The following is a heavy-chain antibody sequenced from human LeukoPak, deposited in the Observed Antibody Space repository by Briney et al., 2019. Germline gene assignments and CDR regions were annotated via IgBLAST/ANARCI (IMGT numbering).Heavy chain of an antibody. Sequence: ASVKVSCKASGYTFTGYYMQWVRQAPGQGLEWMGWITPNSGGTNYAQKFQGRVTVTRDTSISTAYMELSRLRSDDTAVYYCARGTMVISHSDFWGQGTLVTVSS. D-gene: IGHD3-10*01. V-gene: IGHV1-2*02. CDR2: ITPNSGGT. CDR3: ARGTMVISHSDF. CDR1: GYTFTGYY. J-gene: IGHJ4*02.